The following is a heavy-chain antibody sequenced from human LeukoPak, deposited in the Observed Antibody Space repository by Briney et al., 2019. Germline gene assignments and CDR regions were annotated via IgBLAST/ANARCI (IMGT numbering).Heavy chain of an antibody. V-gene: IGHV1-2*02. J-gene: IGHJ4*02. D-gene: IGHD5-18*01. CDR1: GYTFTGYY. CDR3: ARDRYSYGYPGDY. Sequence: ASVKVSCKASGYTFTGYYMHWVRQAPGQGLEWMGWINPNSGGTNYAQKFQGRVTMTRDTSISTAYMELSRLRSDDTAVYYCARDRYSYGYPGDYWSQGTLVTVSS. CDR2: INPNSGGT.